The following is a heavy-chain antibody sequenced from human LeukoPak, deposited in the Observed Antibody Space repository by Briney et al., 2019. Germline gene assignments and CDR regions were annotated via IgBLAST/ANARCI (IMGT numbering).Heavy chain of an antibody. D-gene: IGHD3-10*01. V-gene: IGHV4-39*01. J-gene: IGHJ5*02. Sequence: SETLSLTCTVSGGSISCTSCYGGWIRPPPGKGLEWIGSIFYSGSTYYNPSLNSRVPMSVDASKNQFSLKVISVTAAHTAVYYCARQHYYGSGSPNWFDPWGQGTLVTVSS. CDR3: ARQHYYGSGSPNWFDP. CDR2: IFYSGST. CDR1: GGSISCTSCY.